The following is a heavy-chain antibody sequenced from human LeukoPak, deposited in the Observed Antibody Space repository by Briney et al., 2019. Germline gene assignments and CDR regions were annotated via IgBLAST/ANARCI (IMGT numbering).Heavy chain of an antibody. CDR2: IYNSGTT. V-gene: IGHV4-61*02. Sequence: PSETLSLTCTVSDGSISNEGDYWSWIRQPAGKGLEWIGRIYNSGTTNYNPSVKSRISMSVDTSENQFSLNLRSVTAADTAVYYCAREGTLGSGWYDYWGQGTLVTVSS. D-gene: IGHD6-19*01. CDR3: AREGTLGSGWYDY. CDR1: DGSISNEGDY. J-gene: IGHJ4*02.